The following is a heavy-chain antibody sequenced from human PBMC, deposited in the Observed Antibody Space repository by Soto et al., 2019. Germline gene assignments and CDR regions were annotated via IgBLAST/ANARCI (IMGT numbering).Heavy chain of an antibody. D-gene: IGHD2-21*01. CDR3: ARRRYCGGDCYYYGMDV. CDR1: GFSFTANW. J-gene: IGHJ6*02. V-gene: IGHV5-51*01. CDR2: IYPGDSDT. Sequence: GESLKISCKGSGFSFTANWIGWVRRLPGKGLEWMGMIYPGDSDTRYSPSLQGQVTISADKSISTTYLQWSSLKASDTAMYYCARRRYCGGDCYYYGMDVWGQGTTVTVSS.